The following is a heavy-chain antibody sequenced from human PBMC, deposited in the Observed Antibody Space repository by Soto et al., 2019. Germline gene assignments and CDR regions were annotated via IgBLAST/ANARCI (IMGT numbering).Heavy chain of an antibody. CDR3: VRTPTSPRRFDS. CDR1: GGSVSSGRYY. CDR2: IYYSGLT. V-gene: IGHV4-61*01. Sequence: PSETLSLTCTVSGGSVSSGRYYWGWIRQPPGKGLEWIGYIYYSGLTNYSPSLKSRVAISIDTSKNQFSLILSSVTAADTAVYYCVRTPTSPRRFDSWGQGTLVTVSS. D-gene: IGHD2-15*01. J-gene: IGHJ5*01.